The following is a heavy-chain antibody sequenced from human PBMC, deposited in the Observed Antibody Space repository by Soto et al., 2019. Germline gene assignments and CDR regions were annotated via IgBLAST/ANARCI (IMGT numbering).Heavy chain of an antibody. D-gene: IGHD1-7*01. Sequence: GGSLRLSCAASGLTFSNYAMSWVRQAPGGGLEWVSCMSGSSSTTYYADSVRGRFTISRDRSKNTLYLQMSRLRAEDTALYYCAKNQERELPRVIDFWGQGTLVTVSS. CDR1: GLTFSNYA. CDR2: MSGSSSTT. J-gene: IGHJ4*02. CDR3: AKNQERELPRVIDF. V-gene: IGHV3-23*01.